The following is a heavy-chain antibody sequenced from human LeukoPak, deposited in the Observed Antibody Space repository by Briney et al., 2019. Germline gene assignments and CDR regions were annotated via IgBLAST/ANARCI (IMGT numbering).Heavy chain of an antibody. V-gene: IGHV3-21*01. J-gene: IGHJ4*02. CDR1: GFTFSSYS. CDR3: AIEHSFYGSGSPLDY. CDR2: ISSSSSYI. D-gene: IGHD3-10*01. Sequence: PGGSLRLSCAASGFTFSSYSMNWVRQAPGKGLEWVSSISSSSSYIYYADSVKGRFTISRDNAKNSLYLQMNSLRAEDTAVYYCAIEHSFYGSGSPLDYWGQGTLVTVSS.